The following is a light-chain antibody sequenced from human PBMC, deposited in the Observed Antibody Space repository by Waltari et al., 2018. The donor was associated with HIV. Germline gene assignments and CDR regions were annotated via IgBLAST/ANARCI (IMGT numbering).Light chain of an antibody. CDR1: SSNIGSNT. V-gene: IGLV1-44*01. Sequence: QSVLTQPPSASGTPGQRVTIPCSGSSSNIGSNTVNWYQKLPGTHPKPLIYSNNQRPSGVPDRFSGSKSGTSASLAISGLQSEDEADYYCAAWDDSLNGPNWVFGGGTKLTVL. CDR2: SNN. CDR3: AAWDDSLNGPNWV. J-gene: IGLJ3*02.